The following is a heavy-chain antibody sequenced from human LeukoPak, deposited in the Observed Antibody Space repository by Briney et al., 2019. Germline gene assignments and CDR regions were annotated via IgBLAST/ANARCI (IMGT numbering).Heavy chain of an antibody. V-gene: IGHV3-48*01. CDR2: ISSSSSTI. Sequence: GGSLRLSCTASGFTFRSYSMNWVRQAPGKGLEWVSYISSSSSTIYYADSVRGRFTISRDNAKNSLYLQMNSLRAGDTAVYYCARAYYDSSGYYPFDYWGQGTLVTVSS. CDR1: GFTFRSYS. J-gene: IGHJ4*02. D-gene: IGHD3-22*01. CDR3: ARAYYDSSGYYPFDY.